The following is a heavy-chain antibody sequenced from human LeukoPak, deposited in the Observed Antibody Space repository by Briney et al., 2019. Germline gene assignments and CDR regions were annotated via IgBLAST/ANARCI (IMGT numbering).Heavy chain of an antibody. CDR3: AKDFRGDYYGVLDY. CDR2: ISGSGTKT. CDR1: GFTFSSYA. V-gene: IGHV3-23*01. J-gene: IGHJ4*02. Sequence: AEGSLRLSCAASGFTFSSYAMSWVRQAPGKGLEWVSAISGSGTKTYYADSVKGRFTISRDNSKNTLFLQMNSLRADDTAVYYCAKDFRGDYYGVLDYWGQGTLVTVSS. D-gene: IGHD3-22*01.